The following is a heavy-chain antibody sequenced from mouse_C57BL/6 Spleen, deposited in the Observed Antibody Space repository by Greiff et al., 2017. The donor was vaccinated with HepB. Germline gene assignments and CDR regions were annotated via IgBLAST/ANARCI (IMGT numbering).Heavy chain of an antibody. Sequence: VQRVESGPGLVAPSQSLSITCTVSGFSLTSYGVHWVRQPPGKGLEWLVVIWSDGSTNYNSALKSRLSISKDNSKSQVFLKMNSLQTDDTAMYYCARGLYYGSSYSMDCWGDGTSVTFSS. CDR1: GFSLTSYG. V-gene: IGHV2-6*03. D-gene: IGHD1-1*01. CDR2: IWSDGST. J-gene: IGHJ4*01. CDR3: ARGLYYGSSYSMDC.